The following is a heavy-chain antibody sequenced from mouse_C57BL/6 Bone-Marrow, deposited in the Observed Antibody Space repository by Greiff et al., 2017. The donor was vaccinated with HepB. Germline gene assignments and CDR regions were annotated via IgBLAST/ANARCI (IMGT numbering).Heavy chain of an antibody. V-gene: IGHV1-52*01. J-gene: IGHJ3*01. CDR2: IDPSDSET. CDR3: ARGGYYYGSSYAWFAY. CDR1: GYTFTSYW. Sequence: QVQLQQPGAELVRPGSSVKLSCKASGYTFTSYWMHWVKQRPIQGLEWIGNIDPSDSETHYNQKFKDKATLTVDNSSSTAYLQLSSLTSEDSAVYCCARGGYYYGSSYAWFAYWGQGTLVTVSA. D-gene: IGHD1-1*01.